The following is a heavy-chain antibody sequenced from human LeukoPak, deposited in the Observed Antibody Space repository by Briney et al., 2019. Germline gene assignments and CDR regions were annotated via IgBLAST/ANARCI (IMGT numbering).Heavy chain of an antibody. CDR3: ARVNGGYALYFDY. J-gene: IGHJ4*02. D-gene: IGHD5-12*01. V-gene: IGHV3-53*01. CDR1: GFTVSSNY. CDR2: IYSGGST. Sequence: PGGSLRLSCAASGFTVSSNYMSWVRQAPGKVLEWVSVIYSGGSTYYADSVKGRFTISRDNSKNTLYLQMNSLRAEDTAVYYCARVNGGYALYFDYWGQGTLVTVSS.